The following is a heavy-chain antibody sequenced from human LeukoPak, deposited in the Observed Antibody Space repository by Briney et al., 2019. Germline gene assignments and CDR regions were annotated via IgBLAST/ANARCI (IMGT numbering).Heavy chain of an antibody. CDR1: GFTFSSYA. Sequence: PGGSLRLSCAASGFTFSSYAMSWVRQAPGKGLEWVANIKQDGSEKYYVDSVKGRFTISRDNAKNSLYLQMNSLRAEDTAVYYCASLSEDYWGQGTLVTVSS. V-gene: IGHV3-7*03. CDR2: IKQDGSEK. CDR3: ASLSEDY. D-gene: IGHD2/OR15-2a*01. J-gene: IGHJ4*02.